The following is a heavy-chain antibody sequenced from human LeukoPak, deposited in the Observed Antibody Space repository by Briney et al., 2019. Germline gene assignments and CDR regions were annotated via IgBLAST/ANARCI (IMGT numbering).Heavy chain of an antibody. CDR3: ARGVGATGY. J-gene: IGHJ4*02. CDR1: GYTFSDYY. Sequence: ASVKVSCKTSGYTFSDYYIHWIRQAPGQGLEWMGWINPNSGGTNYAQKFQGRVTMTRDTSISTAYMELSRLRSDDTAVYYCARGVGATGYWGQGTLVTVSS. CDR2: INPNSGGT. V-gene: IGHV1-2*02. D-gene: IGHD1-26*01.